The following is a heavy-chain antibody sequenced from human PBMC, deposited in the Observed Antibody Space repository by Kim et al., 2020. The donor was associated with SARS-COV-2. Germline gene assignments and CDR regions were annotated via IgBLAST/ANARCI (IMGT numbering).Heavy chain of an antibody. D-gene: IGHD6-19*01. V-gene: IGHV1-69*13. J-gene: IGHJ4*02. CDR3: AMLQWLVQDQDGYYFDY. CDR1: GGTFSSYA. Sequence: SVKVSCKASGGTFSSYAISWVRQAPGQGLEWMGGIIPIFGTANYAQKFQGRVTITADESTSTAYMELSSLRSEDTAVYYCAMLQWLVQDQDGYYFDYWGQGTLVTVSS. CDR2: IIPIFGTA.